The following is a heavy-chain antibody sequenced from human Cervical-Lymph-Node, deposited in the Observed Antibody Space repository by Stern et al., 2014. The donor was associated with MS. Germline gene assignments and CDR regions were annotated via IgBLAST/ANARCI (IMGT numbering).Heavy chain of an antibody. D-gene: IGHD2-8*01. J-gene: IGHJ6*02. CDR3: GRYRRAECSDGVCVGGLGMDV. CDR2: IDWEDAI. Sequence: QVTLRESGPAVVKPTQTLTLTCTFSGFSLNTSGMCVSWIRQPPGKALEWLALIDWEDAIYYSPSLKTRLTISKDTPKNQVVLTLTNVDHVDTATYYCGRYRRAECSDGVCVGGLGMDVWGQGTTVTVSS. V-gene: IGHV2-70*01. CDR1: GFSLNTSGMC.